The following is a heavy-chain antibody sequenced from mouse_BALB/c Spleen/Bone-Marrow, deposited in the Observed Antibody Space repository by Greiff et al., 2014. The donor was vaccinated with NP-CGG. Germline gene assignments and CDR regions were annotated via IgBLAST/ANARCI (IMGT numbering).Heavy chain of an antibody. CDR3: AKRGAYGNFWFAY. J-gene: IGHJ3*01. Sequence: DVKLVESGGGLVKPGGSLELSCAASGFTFSSYAMSWVRQTPEERLEWVASISSGGSTYYPDSVKGRFTISRDNARNILYLQMSSLRSEDTAMYYCAKRGAYGNFWFAYWGQGTLVTVSA. CDR2: ISSGGST. D-gene: IGHD2-10*02. V-gene: IGHV5-6-5*01. CDR1: GFTFSSYA.